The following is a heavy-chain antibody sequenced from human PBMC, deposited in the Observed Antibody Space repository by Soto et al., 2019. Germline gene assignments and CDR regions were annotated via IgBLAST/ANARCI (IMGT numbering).Heavy chain of an antibody. CDR2: ISYDGDNK. J-gene: IGHJ6*02. V-gene: IGHV3-30-3*01. CDR3: ARGTTTSAFSAMDV. CDR1: GFTFNYHA. Sequence: QVQLVESGGGVVQPGRSLRLSCAASGFTFNYHALNWVRQAPGKGLEWVAVISYDGDNKYIAESVKGRFTISRDNSKNTVSLQMNSLRTEDTATYFCARGTTTSAFSAMDVWGQGTTVTVSS. D-gene: IGHD1-1*01.